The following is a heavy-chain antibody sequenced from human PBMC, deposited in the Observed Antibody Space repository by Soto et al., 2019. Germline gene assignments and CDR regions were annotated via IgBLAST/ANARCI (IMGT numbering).Heavy chain of an antibody. J-gene: IGHJ4*02. D-gene: IGHD5-12*01. V-gene: IGHV3-23*01. Sequence: PGGSLRLSCAASGFTFSTYYMSWVRQAPGKGLEWVSAISGSGGKTYYEDSVKGRFTISRDNSKNTLYLQMNSLRVEDTAVYYCARGPPYSGYDLGNFDYWGQGTLVTVSS. CDR2: ISGSGGKT. CDR3: ARGPPYSGYDLGNFDY. CDR1: GFTFSTYY.